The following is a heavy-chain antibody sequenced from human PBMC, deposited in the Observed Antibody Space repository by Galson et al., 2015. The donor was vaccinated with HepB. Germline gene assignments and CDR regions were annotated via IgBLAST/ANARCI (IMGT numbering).Heavy chain of an antibody. D-gene: IGHD1-1*01. CDR1: GFTFRSYW. Sequence: SLRLSCAASGFTFRSYWMNWVRQVPGKGLEWVANIKQDGSEKYYADSLKGRFTISRDNAENSLYVEMNSLRTEDTAIYYCAREYDPADRPLWYFDLWGRGTLVTVSS. CDR2: IKQDGSEK. J-gene: IGHJ2*01. V-gene: IGHV3-7*01. CDR3: AREYDPADRPLWYFDL.